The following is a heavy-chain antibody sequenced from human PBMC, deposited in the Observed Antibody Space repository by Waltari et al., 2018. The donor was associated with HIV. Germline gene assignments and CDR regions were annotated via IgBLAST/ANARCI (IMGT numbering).Heavy chain of an antibody. J-gene: IGHJ4*02. V-gene: IGHV4-31*03. CDR3: ASVGLLGPYYFDY. D-gene: IGHD3-22*01. Sequence: QVQLQESGPGLVKPSQPLSLTCTVSAGSISIGCYSCSCIRQHPGKGLEWIGYIYYSGSTYYNPSLKSRVTISVDTSKNQFSLKLSSVTAADTAVYYCASVGLLGPYYFDYWGQGTLVTVSS. CDR1: AGSISIGCYS. CDR2: IYYSGST.